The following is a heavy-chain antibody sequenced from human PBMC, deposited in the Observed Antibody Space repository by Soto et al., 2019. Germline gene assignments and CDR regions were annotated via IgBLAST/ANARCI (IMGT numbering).Heavy chain of an antibody. J-gene: IGHJ3*02. CDR2: IYYSGST. D-gene: IGHD3-22*01. CDR1: CGSISSGGYY. V-gene: IGHV4-31*03. CDR3: ARKTYYYDSSGRAFDI. Sequence: SETLYLTCTVSCGSISSGGYYWSWIRPHPGKGLEWIGYIYYSGSTYYNPSLKSRVTISVDTSKNQFSLKLSSVTAADAAVYYCARKTYYYDSSGRAFDIWGQGTMVTV.